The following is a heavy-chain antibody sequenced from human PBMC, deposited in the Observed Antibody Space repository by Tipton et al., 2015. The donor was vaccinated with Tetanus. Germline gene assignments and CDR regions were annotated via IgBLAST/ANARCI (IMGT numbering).Heavy chain of an antibody. CDR2: IYTSGST. J-gene: IGHJ4*02. CDR3: ARGGQWASFDY. V-gene: IGHV4-4*07. D-gene: IGHD6-19*01. CDR1: GGSISSYY. Sequence: TLSFTCTVSGGSISSYYWSWIRQPAGKGLEWIGRIYTSGSTNYNPSLKSRVAMSVDTSKNQFSLKLSSVTAADTAVYYCARGGQWASFDYWGQGTLVTVSS.